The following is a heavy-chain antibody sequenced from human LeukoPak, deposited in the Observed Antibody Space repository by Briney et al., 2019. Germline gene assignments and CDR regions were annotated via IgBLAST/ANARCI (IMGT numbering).Heavy chain of an antibody. V-gene: IGHV3-66*03. D-gene: IGHD6-13*01. CDR2: IYSYGSA. CDR1: GLTVSSNY. CDR3: ARPQQLLRRAFDI. J-gene: IGHJ3*02. Sequence: GGSLRLSCAASGLTVSSNYMSWFRQTPGKGLEWVSIIYSYGSAFYADSVKGRFTISRDNSKNTLYLQMNSLRAEDTAVYYCARPQQLLRRAFDIWGQGTMVTVSS.